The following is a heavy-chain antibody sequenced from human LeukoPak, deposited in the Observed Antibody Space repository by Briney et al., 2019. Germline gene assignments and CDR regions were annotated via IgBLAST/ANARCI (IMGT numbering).Heavy chain of an antibody. CDR1: GYTFTGYY. D-gene: IGHD3-10*01. V-gene: IGHV1-2*02. CDR2: INPNSGGT. J-gene: IGHJ6*02. Sequence: ASVKVSCKASGYTFTGYYMHWVRQAPGQGLEWMGWINPNSGGTNYAQKFQGRVTMTRDTSIGTAYMELSRLRSDDTAVYYCARGGRYYGSGSSYYYYGMDVWGQGTTVTVSS. CDR3: ARGGRYYGSGSSYYYYGMDV.